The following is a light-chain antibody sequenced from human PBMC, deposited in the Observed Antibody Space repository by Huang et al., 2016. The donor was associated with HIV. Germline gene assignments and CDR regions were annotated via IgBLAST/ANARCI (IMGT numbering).Light chain of an antibody. Sequence: DIVMVQSPVSLSVTPGEAASITCRSSQSLLHSNGHNYLDWYRQKPGQSPQLLIYLCSTRAAGVPDRVSGSGSGTDFTLKINRVEADDVGVYYCMQGLQSWTFGQGTKVEI. J-gene: IGKJ1*01. V-gene: IGKV2-28*01. CDR3: MQGLQSWT. CDR1: QSLLHSNGHNY. CDR2: LCS.